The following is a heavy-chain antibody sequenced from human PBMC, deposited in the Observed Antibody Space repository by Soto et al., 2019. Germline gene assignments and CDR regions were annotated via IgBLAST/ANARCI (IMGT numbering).Heavy chain of an antibody. CDR2: TSRSNSHT. CDR3: ARECKYCSSMDSLDV. CDR1: GFTCSDYY. Sequence: QVQLVESGGGSVKPGGSLRLSCAASGFTCSDYYITWIRQAPGKGLEWLSYTSRSNSHTIYADSVKGRFTISRDNAKNSLSLQMNSLRAEDTAVYYCARECKYCSSMDSLDVWGQGTMVTVSS. J-gene: IGHJ6*02. D-gene: IGHD2-2*01. V-gene: IGHV3-11*05.